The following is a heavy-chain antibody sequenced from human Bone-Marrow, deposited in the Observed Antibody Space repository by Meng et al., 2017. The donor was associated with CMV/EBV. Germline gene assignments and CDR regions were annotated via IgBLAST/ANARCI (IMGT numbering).Heavy chain of an antibody. CDR2: INSDGSST. J-gene: IGHJ4*02. CDR1: GFTFSSYW. D-gene: IGHD2-2*01. Sequence: GESLKIPCAASGFTFSSYWMHWVRQAPGKGLVWVSRINSDGSSTSYADSVKCRFTISRDNAKNTLYLQMNSLRAEDTAVYYCARELPTVMPFAYWGLGPMVTVSS. CDR3: ARELPTVMPFAY. V-gene: IGHV3-74*01.